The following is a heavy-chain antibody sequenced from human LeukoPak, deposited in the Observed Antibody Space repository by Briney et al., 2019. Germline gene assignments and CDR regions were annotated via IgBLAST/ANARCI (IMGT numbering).Heavy chain of an antibody. Sequence: GGSLRLSCAASGFTFSSYAMHWVRQAPGKGLEYVSAISSNGGSTYYANSVKGRFTVSRDNSKNTLYLQMGSLRAEDMAVYYCARWGGGAFDYWGQGTLVTVSS. CDR1: GFTFSSYA. J-gene: IGHJ4*02. CDR3: ARWGGGAFDY. V-gene: IGHV3-64*01. D-gene: IGHD3-16*01. CDR2: ISSNGGST.